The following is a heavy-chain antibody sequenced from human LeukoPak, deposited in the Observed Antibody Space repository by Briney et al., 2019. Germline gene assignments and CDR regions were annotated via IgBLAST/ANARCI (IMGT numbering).Heavy chain of an antibody. CDR3: AREGSMTSRPFVSNDY. D-gene: IGHD6-6*01. J-gene: IGHJ4*02. V-gene: IGHV4-4*07. CDR1: GGSITSFY. CDR2: IHTSENT. Sequence: DPSETLSLTCTVSGGSITSFYWSWIRQPAGKGLEWIGRIHTSENTDYNPSLKSRVTMSIDTSKNQFSLNLRSVTAADTAVYFCAREGSMTSRPFVSNDYWGQGTLVTVSS.